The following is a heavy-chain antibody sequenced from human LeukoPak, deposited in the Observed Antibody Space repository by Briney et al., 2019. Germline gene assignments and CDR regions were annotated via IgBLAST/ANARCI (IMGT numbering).Heavy chain of an antibody. CDR2: ISAYNGNT. D-gene: IGHD1-26*01. CDR3: ARSEWELPGGWFDP. Sequence: ASVNVSCKCSGYTFTSYRISWLRQAPGQGRAWMGWISAYNGNTIYAQKLQGRVTMTTDTSTSAAHMELRRMRSDDTAVYYCARSEWELPGGWFDPWGQGTLVTVSS. CDR1: GYTFTSYR. J-gene: IGHJ5*02. V-gene: IGHV1-18*01.